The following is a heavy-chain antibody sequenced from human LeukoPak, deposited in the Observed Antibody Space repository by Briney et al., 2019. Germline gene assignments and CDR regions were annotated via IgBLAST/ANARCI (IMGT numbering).Heavy chain of an antibody. V-gene: IGHV1-2*02. CDR1: GYTFTDYY. CDR3: ARGSEDIVIMVYEPPWSGMDV. Sequence: ASVKVSCKTSGYTFTDYYLHWVRQAPGQGLEWMGWINPNSGGTNYAQKFQGRVTMTNDTSISTAYLEVNRLRSDDTAVYYCARGSEDIVIMVYEPPWSGMDVWGQGTTVTVSS. D-gene: IGHD2-8*01. J-gene: IGHJ6*02. CDR2: INPNSGGT.